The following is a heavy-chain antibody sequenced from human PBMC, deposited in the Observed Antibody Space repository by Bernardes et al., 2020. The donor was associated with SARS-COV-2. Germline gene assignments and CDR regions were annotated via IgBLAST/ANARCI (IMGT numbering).Heavy chain of an antibody. J-gene: IGHJ4*02. CDR3: ARVRWDYRTSFSDY. CDR2: IATYTGNT. D-gene: IGHD1-26*01. V-gene: IGHV1-18*04. CDR1: GYTFTSNA. Sequence: ASVKVSCKTSGYTFTSNAINWVRQPPGQGLEWVGWIATYTGNTNYAQKFQGRVTMTTDTSTNTAYMEPRGLRSDDTAVYYCARVRWDYRTSFSDYWGQGTLVTVSS.